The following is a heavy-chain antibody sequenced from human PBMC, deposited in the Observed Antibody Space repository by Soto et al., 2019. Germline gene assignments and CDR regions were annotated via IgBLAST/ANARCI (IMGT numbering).Heavy chain of an antibody. J-gene: IGHJ3*02. CDR1: GFTFSTYG. V-gene: IGHV3-33*01. D-gene: IGHD2-15*01. Sequence: PGVSLRLSCAASGFTFSTYGMHWVRQSPGKGLEWVALIWFDGSDKYYTESVKGRFTISRDNSRSTVDLQMNSLRAEDTAVYYCGRTYCSADSCYSVGAFDIRGHGKLFTVSS. CDR2: IWFDGSDK. CDR3: GRTYCSADSCYSVGAFDI.